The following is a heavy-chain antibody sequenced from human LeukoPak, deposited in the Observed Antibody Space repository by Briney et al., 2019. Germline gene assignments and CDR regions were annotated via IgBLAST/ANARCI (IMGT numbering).Heavy chain of an antibody. CDR1: GYNFVTYG. Sequence: GASVKVSCQASGYNFVTYGINWVRQAHGQGLEWMGWINIYTGNIDYAQRFQGRVTMTADTSTSTVYMELTSLTSDDTAVYYCARVEVANKGDGFDLWSQGTQVTVAS. J-gene: IGHJ3*01. V-gene: IGHV1-18*01. CDR3: ARVEVANKGDGFDL. D-gene: IGHD5-24*01. CDR2: INIYTGNI.